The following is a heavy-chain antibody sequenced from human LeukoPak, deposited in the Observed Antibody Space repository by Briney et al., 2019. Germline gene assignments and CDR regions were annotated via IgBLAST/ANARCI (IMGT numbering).Heavy chain of an antibody. CDR1: GFTFSSYA. D-gene: IGHD5-12*01. J-gene: IGHJ4*02. V-gene: IGHV3-23*01. Sequence: PGGSLRLSCAAYGFTFSSYAMSWVRQDPGKGLEWVSAISGSGSNTYYADPVKGRFTISRDNSKNTLYLQMNSLRAEDTAVYYCAKRGYESSDLFDYWGQGTLVTV. CDR3: AKRGYESSDLFDY. CDR2: ISGSGSNT.